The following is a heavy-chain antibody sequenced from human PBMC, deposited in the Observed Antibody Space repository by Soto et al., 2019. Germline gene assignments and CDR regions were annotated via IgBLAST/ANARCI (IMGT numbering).Heavy chain of an antibody. V-gene: IGHV4-34*01. CDR3: ARAGSSGWSRNLLRAFDI. D-gene: IGHD6-19*01. CDR2: INHSGST. Sequence: SETLSLTCAVYGGSFSGYYWSWIRQPPGKGLEWIGEINHSGSTNYNPSLKSRVTISVDTSKNQFSLKLSPVTAADTAVYYCARAGSSGWSRNLLRAFDIWGQGTMVTVSS. J-gene: IGHJ3*02. CDR1: GGSFSGYY.